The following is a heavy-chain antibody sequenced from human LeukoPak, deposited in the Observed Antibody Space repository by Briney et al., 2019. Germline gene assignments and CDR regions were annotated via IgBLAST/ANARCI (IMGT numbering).Heavy chain of an antibody. CDR3: ASSRVYSGSWYYYFDN. CDR1: GGSFSGYY. J-gene: IGHJ4*02. Sequence: SETLSLTCAVYGGSFSGYYWSWIRQPPGKGLEWIGEINHSGATNYSPSLKSRVTISEDTSKNLFSLKLSSVTAADTAVYYCASSRVYSGSWYYYFDNWGQGTLVTVSS. CDR2: INHSGAT. V-gene: IGHV4-34*01. D-gene: IGHD5-12*01.